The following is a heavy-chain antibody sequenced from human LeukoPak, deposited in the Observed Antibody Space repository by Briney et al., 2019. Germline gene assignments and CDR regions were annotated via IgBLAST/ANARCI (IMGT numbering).Heavy chain of an antibody. D-gene: IGHD3-22*01. J-gene: IGHJ5*02. CDR1: GGSISSYY. CDR3: ARQSGFYDSSGYYYSRLGWFDP. CDR2: IYYSGST. V-gene: IGHV4-59*08. Sequence: SETLSPTCTVSGGSISSYYWSWIRQPPGKGLEWIGYIYYSGSTNYNPSLKSRVTISVDTSKNQFSLKLSSVTAADTAVYYCARQSGFYDSSGYYYSRLGWFDPWGQGTLVTVSS.